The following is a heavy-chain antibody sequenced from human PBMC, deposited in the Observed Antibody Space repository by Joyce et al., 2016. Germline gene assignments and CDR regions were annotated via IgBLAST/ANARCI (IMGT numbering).Heavy chain of an antibody. CDR2: INPNDGAT. D-gene: IGHD2-2*01. CDR1: GYSFAGYH. CDR3: ARVYSTPSHNYFYP. V-gene: IGHV1-2*02. Sequence: QVQLVPSGAEVKKPGTSVKVSCKASGYSFAGYHLHWVRQAPGQGLEWIGWINPNDGATYYAQKFQGRVTMTRDLSITTAYMEMGILRSDDTTMYFCARVYSTPSHNYFYPWGQGTLVTVSS. J-gene: IGHJ5*02.